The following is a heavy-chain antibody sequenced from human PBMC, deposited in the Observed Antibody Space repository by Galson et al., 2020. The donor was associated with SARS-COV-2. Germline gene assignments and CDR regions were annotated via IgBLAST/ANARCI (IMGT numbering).Heavy chain of an antibody. Sequence: ETSETLSLTCTVSGGSISSYYWSWIRQPPGKGLEWIGYIYYSGSTNYNPSPKSRVTISVDTSKNQFSLKLSSVTAADTAVYYCARGYDFWSGYFKQSNWFDPWGQGTLVTVSS. CDR2: IYYSGST. V-gene: IGHV4-59*01. D-gene: IGHD3-3*01. CDR3: ARGYDFWSGYFKQSNWFDP. CDR1: GGSISSYY. J-gene: IGHJ5*02.